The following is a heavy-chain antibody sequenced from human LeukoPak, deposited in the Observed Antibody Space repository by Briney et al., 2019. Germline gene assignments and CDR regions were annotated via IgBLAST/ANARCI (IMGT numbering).Heavy chain of an antibody. V-gene: IGHV3-66*02. CDR1: GSTVKRNY. CDR3: ARLDDSNSRRPENDASDV. J-gene: IGHJ3*01. CDR2: IYSGGDA. Sequence: GGSLRLSCAVSGSTVKRNYMSWARQAPGKGLEWVSVIYSGGDAYYADSVKGRFTISRDNSKNTVYLQMNNLRPEDTAVYYCARLDDSNSRRPENDASDVWGQGTTVTVSS. D-gene: IGHD3-22*01.